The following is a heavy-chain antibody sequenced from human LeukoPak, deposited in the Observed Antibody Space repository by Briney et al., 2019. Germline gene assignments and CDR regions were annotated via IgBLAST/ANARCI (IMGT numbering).Heavy chain of an antibody. CDR1: GGSISSYY. J-gene: IGHJ6*03. CDR3: ARRARFFNYYMDV. V-gene: IGHV4-4*09. CDR2: IYTSGSI. Sequence: SETLSLTCTVSGGSISSYYWSWIRQPPGKGLEWIGYIYTSGSINYNPSLKSRVTISVDTSKNQFSLKLSSVTAADTAVYYCARRARFFNYYMDVWGKGTTVTVSS.